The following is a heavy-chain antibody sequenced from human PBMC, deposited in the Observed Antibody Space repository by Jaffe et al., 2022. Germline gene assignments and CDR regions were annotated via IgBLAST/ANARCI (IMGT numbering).Heavy chain of an antibody. CDR3: AHRPPGLLWFGEPDYFDY. D-gene: IGHD3-10*01. J-gene: IGHJ4*02. CDR2: IYWDDDK. Sequence: QITLKESGPTLVKPTQTLTLTCTFSGFSLSTSGVGVGWIRQPPGKALEWLALIYWDDDKRYSPSLKSRLTITKDTSKNQVVLTMTNMDPVDTATYYCAHRPPGLLWFGEPDYFDYWGQGTLVTVSS. V-gene: IGHV2-5*02. CDR1: GFSLSTSGVG.